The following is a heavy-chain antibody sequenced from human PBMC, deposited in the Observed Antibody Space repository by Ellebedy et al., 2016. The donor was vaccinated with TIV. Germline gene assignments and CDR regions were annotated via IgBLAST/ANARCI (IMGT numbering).Heavy chain of an antibody. J-gene: IGHJ4*02. CDR3: ARGGSWDLDY. D-gene: IGHD1-26*01. V-gene: IGHV3-7*03. CDR2: IKEDGSAE. CDR1: GLTFSRSW. Sequence: GESLKISCAASGLTFSRSWMSWVRQHPGTGLEWVANIKEDGSAEYYVDSVKGRFTISRDNAKNSLFLQMNSLRAEDTAVYYCARGGSWDLDYWGQGTLVTVSS.